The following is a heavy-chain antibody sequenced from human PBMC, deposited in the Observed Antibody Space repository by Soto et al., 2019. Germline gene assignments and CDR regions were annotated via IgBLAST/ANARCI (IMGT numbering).Heavy chain of an antibody. Sequence: QVQLVESGGGVVQPGRSLRLSCAASGFTFSSYGMHWVRQAPGKGLEWVAVISYDGSNKYYADSVKGRCTISRDNSKYSLYLQMNSLRAEDTAVYYCAKETYSGPLDYWGQGTLVTVSS. V-gene: IGHV3-30*18. CDR3: AKETYSGPLDY. CDR1: GFTFSSYG. J-gene: IGHJ4*02. D-gene: IGHD2-15*01. CDR2: ISYDGSNK.